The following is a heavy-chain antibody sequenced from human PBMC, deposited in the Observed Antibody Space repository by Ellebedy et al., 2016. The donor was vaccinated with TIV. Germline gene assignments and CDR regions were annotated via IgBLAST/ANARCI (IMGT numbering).Heavy chain of an antibody. CDR3: ARAPRGGTDY. D-gene: IGHD3-10*01. CDR1: GFTLSDTW. V-gene: IGHV3-7*03. J-gene: IGHJ4*02. Sequence: GESLKISCAASGFTLSDTWMNWVRQAPGKGLESVANITHAGSETYYVDSVQGRFTISRDNAKNSLYLQMDSLGAEDTAVYFCARAPRGGTDYWGQGTLVTVSS. CDR2: ITHAGSET.